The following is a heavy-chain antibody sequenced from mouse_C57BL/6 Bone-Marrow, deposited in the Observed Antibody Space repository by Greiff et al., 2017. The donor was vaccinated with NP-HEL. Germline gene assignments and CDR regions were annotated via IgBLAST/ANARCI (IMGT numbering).Heavy chain of an antibody. J-gene: IGHJ2*01. D-gene: IGHD2-4*01. CDR1: GYKFTDYN. Sequence: EVQLQQSGPELVKPGASVKIPCKASGYKFTDYNMDWVKQSHGKSLEWIGDINPNNGGTIYNQKFKGKATLTVDKSSSTAYMELRSLTSEDTAVYYCARSVGLRRYFDDWGQGTTLTVSS. CDR2: INPNNGGT. CDR3: ARSVGLRRYFDD. V-gene: IGHV1-18*01.